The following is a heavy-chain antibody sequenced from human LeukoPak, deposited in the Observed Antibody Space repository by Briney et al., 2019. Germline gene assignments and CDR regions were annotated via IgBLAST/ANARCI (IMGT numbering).Heavy chain of an antibody. V-gene: IGHV5-51*01. CDR1: GYSFTSYW. J-gene: IGHJ4*02. CDR3: ARVHSGWYVLADSEFDY. D-gene: IGHD6-19*01. Sequence: AGESLKISCKGSGYSFTSYWIGWVRQMPGKGLEWMGIIYPGDSDTRYSPSFQGQVTISADKSISTAYLQWSSLKASDTAMYYCARVHSGWYVLADSEFDYWGQGTLVTVSS. CDR2: IYPGDSDT.